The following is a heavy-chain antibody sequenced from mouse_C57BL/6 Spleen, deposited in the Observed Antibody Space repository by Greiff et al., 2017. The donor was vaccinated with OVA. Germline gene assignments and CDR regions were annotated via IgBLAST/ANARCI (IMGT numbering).Heavy chain of an antibody. J-gene: IGHJ3*01. CDR1: GYTFTDYN. D-gene: IGHD1-1*01. CDR2: INPNNGGT. CDR3: ARSDYGSPVFAY. Sequence: EVKLLESGPELVKPGASVKIPCKASGYTFTDYNMDWVKQSHGKSLEWIGDINPNNGGTIYNQKFKGKATLTVDKSSSTAYMELRSLTSEDTAVYYCARSDYGSPVFAYWGQGTLVTVSA. V-gene: IGHV1-18*01.